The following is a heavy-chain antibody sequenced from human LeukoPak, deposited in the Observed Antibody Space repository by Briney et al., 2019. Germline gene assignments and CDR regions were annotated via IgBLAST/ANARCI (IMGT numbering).Heavy chain of an antibody. CDR3: ARVSWSGSYFDY. CDR1: GFNFGDYA. CDR2: IKEDESAK. Sequence: PGGSLRLSCTGSGFNFGDYAVSWVRQAPGKGLEWVANIKEDESAKYYVDSVTGRFTISRDNAKNTLYLQMNSLRAEDTAVYYCARVSWSGSYFDYWGQGTLVTVSS. J-gene: IGHJ4*02. V-gene: IGHV3-7*01. D-gene: IGHD1-26*01.